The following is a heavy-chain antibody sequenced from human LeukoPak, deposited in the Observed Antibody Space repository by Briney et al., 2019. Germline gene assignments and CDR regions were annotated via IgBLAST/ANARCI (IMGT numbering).Heavy chain of an antibody. D-gene: IGHD2-8*01. CDR3: ARDGTTNRYNWFDS. V-gene: IGHV3-48*03. CDR1: GFSLSSFQ. Sequence: GGSLRLSCAASGFSLSSFQMNWVRQAPGKGLEWISYISDSGTTEYYADSVKGRFTISRDNAKDSLYLQMNSLTGEDTALYYCARDGTTNRYNWFDSWGQGTLVTVSS. J-gene: IGHJ5*01. CDR2: ISDSGTTE.